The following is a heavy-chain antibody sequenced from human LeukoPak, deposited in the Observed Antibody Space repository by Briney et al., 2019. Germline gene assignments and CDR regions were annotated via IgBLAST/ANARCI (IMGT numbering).Heavy chain of an antibody. CDR2: IYTSGST. Sequence: SETLSLTCTVSGGSISSYYWSWIRQPAGKGLEWIGRIYTSGSTNYNHSLKSRVTMSVDTSKNQFSLKLGSVTAADTAVYYCARDLRTYSSSFSYYYYMDVWGKGTTVTVSS. V-gene: IGHV4-4*07. J-gene: IGHJ6*03. CDR1: GGSISSYY. D-gene: IGHD6-6*01. CDR3: ARDLRTYSSSFSYYYYMDV.